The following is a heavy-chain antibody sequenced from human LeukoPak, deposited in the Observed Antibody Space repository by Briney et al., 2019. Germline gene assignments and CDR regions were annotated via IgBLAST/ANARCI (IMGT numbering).Heavy chain of an antibody. Sequence: ASVKVSCKASGYTFTSYGISWVRQAPGQGLEWMGWISAYNGNTNYAQKLQGRVTMTTDTSTSTAYMELRSLRSDDTAVYYCARESLPGYYDILTGYFDYWGQGTLVTVSS. J-gene: IGHJ4*02. CDR1: GYTFTSYG. CDR2: ISAYNGNT. CDR3: ARESLPGYYDILTGYFDY. V-gene: IGHV1-18*01. D-gene: IGHD3-9*01.